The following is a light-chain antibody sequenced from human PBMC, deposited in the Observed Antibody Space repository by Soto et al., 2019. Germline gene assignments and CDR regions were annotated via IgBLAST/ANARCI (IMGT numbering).Light chain of an antibody. CDR2: EVS. J-gene: IGLJ3*02. Sequence: QSALTQPASVSGSPGQSITISCTGTSSDVGGYNYVSWYQQQAGKAPKLMIYEVSYRPSGVSDRFSGSRSGNTASLTISGLQAEDESDYYCSSYTSSTTWVFGGGTKLTVL. V-gene: IGLV2-14*01. CDR3: SSYTSSTTWV. CDR1: SSDVGGYNY.